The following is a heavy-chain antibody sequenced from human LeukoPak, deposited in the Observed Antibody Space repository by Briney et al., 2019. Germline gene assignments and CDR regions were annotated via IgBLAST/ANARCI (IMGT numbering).Heavy chain of an antibody. CDR1: GGSISSYY. CDR2: IYYSGST. Sequence: SETLSLTCTVSGGSISSYYWSWIRQPPGKGLEWIGYIYYSGSTNYNPSLKSRVTISVDTSKNQFSLKLSSVTAADTAVYYCARDGDSGSYAGFDYWGQGTLVTVSS. CDR3: ARDGDSGSYAGFDY. V-gene: IGHV4-59*01. J-gene: IGHJ4*02. D-gene: IGHD1-26*01.